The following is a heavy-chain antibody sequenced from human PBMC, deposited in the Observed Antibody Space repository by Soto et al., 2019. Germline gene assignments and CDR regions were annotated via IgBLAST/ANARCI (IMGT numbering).Heavy chain of an antibody. Sequence: PGGSLRLSCAASGFRFSGHYMTWIRQAPGKGLEWVSKISGGGSTKYYADSVKGRFTVSRDNARNSLYLQMNSLRAEDTAVYYCASDPYYYASGFWGQGTLVTVS. CDR1: GFRFSGHY. CDR2: ISGGGSTK. J-gene: IGHJ4*02. CDR3: ASDPYYYASGF. D-gene: IGHD3-10*01. V-gene: IGHV3-11*01.